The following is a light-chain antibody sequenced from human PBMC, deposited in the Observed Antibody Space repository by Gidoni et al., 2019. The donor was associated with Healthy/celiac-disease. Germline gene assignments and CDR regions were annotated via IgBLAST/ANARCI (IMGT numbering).Light chain of an antibody. V-gene: IGKV1-39*01. CDR3: QQSYSTPQT. CDR1: QSISSY. Sequence: DIQMTQSPSSLSASVGDRVTITCRASQSISSYLNWYQQKPGKAPKLLIYAASILQSGVPSRFSGSGSGTDFTPTISSLQPEDFATYYCQQSYSTPQTFGQGTKLEIK. J-gene: IGKJ2*01. CDR2: AAS.